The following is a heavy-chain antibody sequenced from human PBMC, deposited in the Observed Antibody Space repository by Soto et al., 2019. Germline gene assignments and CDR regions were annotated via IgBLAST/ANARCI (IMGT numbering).Heavy chain of an antibody. CDR1: SASLGDHY. D-gene: IGHD3-10*01. CDR3: ARESTTMVRGVISRSSHYYYYGMDV. Sequence: SETLSLTCAVFSASLGDHYWAWIRQSPDKGLEWIGEVHPSGSTDYNPSLKNRLTFSLDTSKNQFSLKLSSVTAADTAVYYCARESTTMVRGVISRSSHYYYYGMDVWGQGTTVTVSS. V-gene: IGHV4-34*01. J-gene: IGHJ6*02. CDR2: VHPSGST.